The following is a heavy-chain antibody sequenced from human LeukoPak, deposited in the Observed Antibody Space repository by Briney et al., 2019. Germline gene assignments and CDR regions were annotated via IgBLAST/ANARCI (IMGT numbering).Heavy chain of an antibody. CDR2: ISGSGGST. CDR3: GRSLITMVRGVIAY. V-gene: IGHV3-23*01. J-gene: IGHJ4*02. D-gene: IGHD3-10*01. CDR1: GFTFSSYA. Sequence: GGSLRLSCAASGFTFSSYAMSWVRQAPGKGLKWVSAISGSGGSTYYADSVKGRFTISRDNSKNTLYLQMNSLRAEDTAVYYCGRSLITMVRGVIAYWGQGTLVTVSS.